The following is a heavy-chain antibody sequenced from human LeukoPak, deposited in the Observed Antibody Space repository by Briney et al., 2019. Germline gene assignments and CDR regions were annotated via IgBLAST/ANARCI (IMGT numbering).Heavy chain of an antibody. Sequence: ASVKVSCKASGYTFTGYYMHWVRQAPGQGLEWMGWINPNSGGTNYARKFQGRVTMTRDTSISTAYMELNRLRSDDTAVYYCARRHYYDSSGYDYWGQGTLVTVSS. J-gene: IGHJ4*02. V-gene: IGHV1-2*02. CDR1: GYTFTGYY. CDR2: INPNSGGT. CDR3: ARRHYYDSSGYDY. D-gene: IGHD3-22*01.